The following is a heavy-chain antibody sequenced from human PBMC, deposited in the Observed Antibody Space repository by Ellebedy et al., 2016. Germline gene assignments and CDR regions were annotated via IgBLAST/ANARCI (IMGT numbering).Heavy chain of an antibody. V-gene: IGHV1-58*01. CDR2: IVVGSGNT. CDR1: GFTLSSSS. CDR3: AADVVYV. Sequence: SVKVSXXASGFTLSSSSVQWIRQARGQRLEWIGWIVVGSGNTNYARKFQERVTFTRDMPTSTAYMELSSLRSEDTAVYYCAADVVYVWGQGTTVTVSS. J-gene: IGHJ6*02.